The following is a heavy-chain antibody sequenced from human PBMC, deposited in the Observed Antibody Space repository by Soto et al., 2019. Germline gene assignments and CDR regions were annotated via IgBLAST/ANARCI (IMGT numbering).Heavy chain of an antibody. D-gene: IGHD6-6*01. Sequence: SETLSLTCTVSGGSISSYYWTWIRQPPGKGLEWIGYIYYSGSTNYNPSLKSRVTISVDTSKNQFSLRLSSVTAADTAVYYCARHDIRLSSSPKFDYWGQGTLVTVSS. J-gene: IGHJ4*02. CDR3: ARHDIRLSSSPKFDY. V-gene: IGHV4-59*08. CDR1: GGSISSYY. CDR2: IYYSGST.